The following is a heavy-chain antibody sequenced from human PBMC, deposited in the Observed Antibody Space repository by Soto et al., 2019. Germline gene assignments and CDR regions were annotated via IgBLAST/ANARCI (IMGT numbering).Heavy chain of an antibody. CDR3: ARGPVSQYYYYGMDV. J-gene: IGHJ6*02. CDR2: ISAYNGNT. CDR1: GHSFTGHN. V-gene: IGHV1-18*04. Sequence: ASVKVSCKASGHSFTGHNMHWVRQAPGQGLEWMGWISAYNGNTNYAQKLQGRVTMTTDTSTSTAYMELRSLRSDDTAVYYCARGPVSQYYYYGMDVWGQGTTVTVSS.